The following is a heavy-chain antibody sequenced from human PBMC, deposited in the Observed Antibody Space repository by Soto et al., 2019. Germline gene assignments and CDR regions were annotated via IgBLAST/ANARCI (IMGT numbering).Heavy chain of an antibody. V-gene: IGHV3-30-3*01. CDR3: AARRRTDAFDI. CDR2: ISYDGSNK. Sequence: QVQLVESGGGVVQPGRSLRLSCAASGFTFSSYAMQWVRQAPGKGLEWVAVISYDGSNKYYADSVKGRFTISRDNSKNTLYLQMNSLRAEDTAVYYCAARRRTDAFDIWGQGTMVTVSS. J-gene: IGHJ3*02. CDR1: GFTFSSYA.